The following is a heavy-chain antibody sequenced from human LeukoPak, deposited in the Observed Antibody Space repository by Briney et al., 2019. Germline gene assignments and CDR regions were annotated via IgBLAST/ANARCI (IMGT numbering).Heavy chain of an antibody. D-gene: IGHD3-10*01. CDR1: GFTFDDFA. CDR3: AKDTRAVSVGSFDY. CDR2: ITWNSGTK. Sequence: PGGSLRLSCVASGFTFDDFAMHWVRQLPGKGLEWVSGITWNSGTKGYADSVKGRFTISRDNAKNSLYLQMNSLRAEDTAVYYCAKDTRAVSVGSFDYWGQGTLVTFSS. J-gene: IGHJ4*02. V-gene: IGHV3-9*01.